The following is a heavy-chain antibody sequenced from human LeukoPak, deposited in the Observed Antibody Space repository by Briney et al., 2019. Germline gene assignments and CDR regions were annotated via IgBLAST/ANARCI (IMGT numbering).Heavy chain of an antibody. CDR1: GGSVGTTNYY. J-gene: IGHJ4*02. Sequence: SETLSLTCTVSGGSVGTTNYYWSWIRQPPGKGLEWIGYIYYSGSTNYNPSLKSRVTISVDTSKNQFSLKLSSVTAADTAVYHCARCSGGTCYQSGYFDYWGQGTLVTVSS. V-gene: IGHV4-61*01. CDR3: ARCSGGTCYQSGYFDY. D-gene: IGHD2-15*01. CDR2: IYYSGST.